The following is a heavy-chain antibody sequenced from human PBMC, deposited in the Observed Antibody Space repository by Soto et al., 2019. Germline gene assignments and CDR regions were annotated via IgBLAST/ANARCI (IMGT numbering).Heavy chain of an antibody. D-gene: IGHD6-13*01. Sequence: QLQLQESGPGLVKPAETLSLTCTVSGGSISSSDYWWGWIRQPPGKGLEWIGSISYTGSTYYNPSLKSRVIISVDTSKNQFSLRLSSVTAADTAVYYCARQIGRGSWSLDHWGQGTLVTVSS. J-gene: IGHJ4*02. CDR2: ISYTGST. CDR1: GGSISSSDYW. V-gene: IGHV4-39*01. CDR3: ARQIGRGSWSLDH.